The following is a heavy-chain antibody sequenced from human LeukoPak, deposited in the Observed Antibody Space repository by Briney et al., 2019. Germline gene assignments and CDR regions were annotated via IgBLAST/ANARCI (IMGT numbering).Heavy chain of an antibody. D-gene: IGHD1-7*01. Sequence: ASVKVSCTASGYTFTSYGISWVRQAPGQGLEWMGWISAYNGNTNYAQKLQGRVTMTTDTSTSTAYMELRSLRSDDTAVYYCARVKVGTTWFDPWGQGTLVTVSS. J-gene: IGHJ5*02. CDR1: GYTFTSYG. CDR3: ARVKVGTTWFDP. CDR2: ISAYNGNT. V-gene: IGHV1-18*01.